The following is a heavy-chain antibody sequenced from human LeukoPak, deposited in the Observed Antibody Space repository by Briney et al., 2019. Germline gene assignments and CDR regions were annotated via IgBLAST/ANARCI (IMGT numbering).Heavy chain of an antibody. J-gene: IGHJ5*02. CDR3: ARGRANYCSSTSCYRYNWFDP. Sequence: SETLSLTCTISGGSISSSSYYWGWIRQPPGKGLEWIGYIYYSGSTYYNPSLKSRVTISVDTSKNQFSLKLSSVTAADTAVYYCARGRANYCSSTSCYRYNWFDPWGQGTLVTVSS. D-gene: IGHD2-2*01. CDR1: GGSISSSSYY. V-gene: IGHV4-30-4*08. CDR2: IYYSGST.